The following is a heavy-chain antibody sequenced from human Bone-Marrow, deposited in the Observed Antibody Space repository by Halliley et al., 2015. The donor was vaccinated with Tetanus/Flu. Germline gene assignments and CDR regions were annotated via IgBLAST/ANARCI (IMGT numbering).Heavy chain of an antibody. Sequence: KGLEWVSRIDVDGRTHYIDSVKGRFSISRPSSKNAVDLEMTMRTIEDTAVYFCATGGQRLDNWGQGTVVNVSS. CDR3: ATGGQRLDN. V-gene: IGHV3-53*04. J-gene: IGHJ4*02. CDR2: IDVDGRT.